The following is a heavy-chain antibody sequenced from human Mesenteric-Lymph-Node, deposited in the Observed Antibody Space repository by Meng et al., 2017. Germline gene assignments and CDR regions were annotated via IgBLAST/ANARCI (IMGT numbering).Heavy chain of an antibody. Sequence: GGSLRLSCAVSGFTFDEYAMHWVRQAPGKGLEWVSGLSSKSDYIGYADSVKGRFTISRDNAKNSLYLQMDSLTADDTAFYYCVKGARYAMGSHFDYWGQGTLVTVSS. CDR2: LSSKSDYI. J-gene: IGHJ4*02. CDR3: VKGARYAMGSHFDY. CDR1: GFTFDEYA. D-gene: IGHD2-2*01. V-gene: IGHV3-9*01.